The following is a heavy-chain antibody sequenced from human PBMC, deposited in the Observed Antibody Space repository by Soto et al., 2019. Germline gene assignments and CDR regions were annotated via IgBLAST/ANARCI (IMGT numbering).Heavy chain of an antibody. D-gene: IGHD6-25*01. CDR1: GYTFTGYY. J-gene: IGHJ4*02. CDR3: PRVGSGWEGDY. V-gene: IGHV1-2*04. Sequence: QVQLVQSGAEVKKPGASVKVSCKASGYTFTGYYMHWVRQAPGQGLEWMGGSNPNSGGTNYAQKVQGWVTMTRDTSIREGYMELSSLGSDDPAVSYCPRVGSGWEGDYWGQGALVTVSS. CDR2: SNPNSGGT.